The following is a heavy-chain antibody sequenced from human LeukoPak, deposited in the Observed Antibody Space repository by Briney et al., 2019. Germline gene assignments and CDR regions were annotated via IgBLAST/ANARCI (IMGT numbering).Heavy chain of an antibody. CDR1: GGSISSGGYY. CDR2: IYYIGTT. CDR3: ARDGAGTGQFDY. J-gene: IGHJ4*02. D-gene: IGHD1-14*01. Sequence: SETLSLTCTVSGGSISSGGYYWSWIRQHPGKGLEWIGYIYYIGTTYYNPSLKSRVTISVDTSKNQFSLKLSFVTAADTAVYYCARDGAGTGQFDYWGQGTLVTVSS. V-gene: IGHV4-31*03.